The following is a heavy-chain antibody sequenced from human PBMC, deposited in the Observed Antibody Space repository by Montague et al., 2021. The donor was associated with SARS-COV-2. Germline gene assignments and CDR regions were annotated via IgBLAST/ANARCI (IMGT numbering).Heavy chain of an antibody. V-gene: IGHV6-1*01. J-gene: IGHJ4*02. Sequence: KRYSDYAPSVRGRLTVNPDASKNEFSLELNYVTPEDTAVYYCVRYSGWFYFDFWGQGTMVTVSS. CDR2: KRYS. D-gene: IGHD6-19*01. CDR3: VRYSGWFYFDF.